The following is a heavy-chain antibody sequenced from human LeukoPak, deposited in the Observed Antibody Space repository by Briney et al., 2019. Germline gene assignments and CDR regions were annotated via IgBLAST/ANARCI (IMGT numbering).Heavy chain of an antibody. V-gene: IGHV1-69*04. J-gene: IGHJ4*02. CDR2: IIPILGIA. D-gene: IGHD7-27*01. CDR1: GYTFTSYA. Sequence: SVKVSCKASGYTFTSYAISWVRQAPGQGLEWMGRIIPILGIANYAQKFQGRVTITADKSTSTAYMELSSLRSEDTAVYYCARVALGSFDYWGQGTLVTVSS. CDR3: ARVALGSFDY.